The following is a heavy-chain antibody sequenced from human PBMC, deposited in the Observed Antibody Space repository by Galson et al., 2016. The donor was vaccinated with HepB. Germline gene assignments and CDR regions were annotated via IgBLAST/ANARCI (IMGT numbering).Heavy chain of an antibody. CDR1: GGSISSDGYY. CDR2: IYTGGST. D-gene: IGHD2-2*01. Sequence: TLSLTCTVSGGSISSDGYYWNWVRQPAGSGLEWIGRIYTGGSTTYNPSLKSRVTISADTSSNHFSLELRSVTAADTAVYYWVTVRGGCSATSCYFDYWGQGTLVTVS. CDR3: VTVRGGCSATSCYFDY. V-gene: IGHV4-61*02. J-gene: IGHJ4*02.